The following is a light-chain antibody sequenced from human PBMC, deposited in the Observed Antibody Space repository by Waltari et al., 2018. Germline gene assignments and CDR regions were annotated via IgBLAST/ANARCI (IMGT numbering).Light chain of an antibody. J-gene: IGLJ3*02. V-gene: IGLV2-14*04. CDR2: DVS. CDR3: SSYTSSSTWV. Sequence: WYQQHPCKAPKLMIYDVSKRPSGVSNRFYGSKSGNTASLTISGLQAEDEADYYCSSYTSSSTWVFGGGTKLTVL.